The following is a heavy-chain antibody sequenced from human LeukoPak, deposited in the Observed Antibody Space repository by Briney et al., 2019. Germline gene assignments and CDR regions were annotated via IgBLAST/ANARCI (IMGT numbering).Heavy chain of an antibody. D-gene: IGHD3-3*01. J-gene: IGHJ4*02. V-gene: IGHV3-7*01. CDR3: ARGYSWSGYIYDY. CDR1: GFTFSSHW. CDR2: IKKDGSEK. Sequence: GGSLRLSCAVSGFTFSSHWMTWVRQAPGMGLEWVANIKKDGSEKYYADSVKGRFTIYRDDAKNSVYLQMNSLRAEDTAVYYCARGYSWSGYIYDYWGQGTLVTVSS.